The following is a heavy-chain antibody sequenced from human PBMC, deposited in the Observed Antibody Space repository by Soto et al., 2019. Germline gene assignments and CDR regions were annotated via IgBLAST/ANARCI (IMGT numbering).Heavy chain of an antibody. Sequence: SETLSLTCTVSGGSISSGGYYWSWIRQHPGKGLEWIGYIYYSGSTYYNPSLKSRVTISVDTSKNQFSLKLCSVTAADTAVYYCARTTIAAAGTLHYFDYWGQGTLVTVYS. D-gene: IGHD6-13*01. V-gene: IGHV4-31*03. J-gene: IGHJ4*02. CDR2: IYYSGST. CDR1: GGSISSGGYY. CDR3: ARTTIAAAGTLHYFDY.